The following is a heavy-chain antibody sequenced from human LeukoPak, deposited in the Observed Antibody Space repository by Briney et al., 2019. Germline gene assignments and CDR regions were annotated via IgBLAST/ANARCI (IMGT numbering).Heavy chain of an antibody. CDR3: ARGYYDSSDFEYFHH. V-gene: IGHV1-2*02. J-gene: IGHJ1*01. Sequence: GASVKVSCKASGYTFTVYYIHWARQAPGQGLEWMGWINPNSGGTNYAQNFQGRVTMTRDTSIRIAYMELSRLRSDDTAVYYCARGYYDSSDFEYFHHWGQGTLVTVSS. CDR2: INPNSGGT. D-gene: IGHD3-22*01. CDR1: GYTFTVYY.